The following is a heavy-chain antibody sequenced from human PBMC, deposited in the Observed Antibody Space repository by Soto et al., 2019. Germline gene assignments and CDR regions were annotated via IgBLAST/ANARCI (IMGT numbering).Heavy chain of an antibody. Sequence: GSVKVYCKASGYPFTSYGVSLVRQAPGQGLEWIGSTSAYNGNTNYAQKLQGRVTMTTDTSTSTAYMELRSLRSDDTAVYYCARGLRFWSGYPGEVWGYYYYGMDVWGQGTTVTVSS. D-gene: IGHD3-3*01. CDR3: ARGLRFWSGYPGEVWGYYYYGMDV. V-gene: IGHV1-18*01. CDR1: GYPFTSYG. CDR2: TSAYNGNT. J-gene: IGHJ6*01.